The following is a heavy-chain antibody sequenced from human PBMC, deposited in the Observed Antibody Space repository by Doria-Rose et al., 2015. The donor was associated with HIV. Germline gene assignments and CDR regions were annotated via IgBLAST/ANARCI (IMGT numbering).Heavy chain of an antibody. Sequence: QESGPVLVKPTETLTLTCTVSGVSLSSPGMGVSWIRQPPGKALEWLANIFSDDERSYKTALKSRLTISRGPSKSQVVLTMTDTDPVDTATYYCARIKSSRWYHKYYFDFWGQGTLVIVSA. D-gene: IGHD6-13*01. CDR2: IFSDDER. V-gene: IGHV2-26*01. CDR3: ARIKSSRWYHKYYFDF. CDR1: GVSLSSPGMG. J-gene: IGHJ4*02.